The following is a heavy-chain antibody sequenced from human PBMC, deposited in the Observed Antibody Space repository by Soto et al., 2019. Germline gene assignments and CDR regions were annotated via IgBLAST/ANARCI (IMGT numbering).Heavy chain of an antibody. CDR1: GGTFSSYA. J-gene: IGHJ4*02. Sequence: ASVKVSCKASGGTFSSYAISWVRQAPGQGLEWMGGIIPIFGTASYAQKFQGRVTITADESTSTAYMELSSLRSEDTAVYYCARAGYSSGWSPYYFDYWGQGTLVTVSS. V-gene: IGHV1-69*13. D-gene: IGHD6-19*01. CDR3: ARAGYSSGWSPYYFDY. CDR2: IIPIFGTA.